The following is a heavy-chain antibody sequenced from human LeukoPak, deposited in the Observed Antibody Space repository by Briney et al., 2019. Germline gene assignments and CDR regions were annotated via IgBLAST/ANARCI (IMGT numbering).Heavy chain of an antibody. Sequence: SVKVSCKASGGTFSSYAISWVRPAPGQGLEWMGRIIPILGIANYAQKFQGRVTITADKSTSTAYMELSSLRSEDTAVYYCARHLGELLHDWGQGTLVTVSS. V-gene: IGHV1-69*04. J-gene: IGHJ4*02. CDR2: IIPILGIA. CDR1: GGTFSSYA. D-gene: IGHD1-26*01. CDR3: ARHLGELLHD.